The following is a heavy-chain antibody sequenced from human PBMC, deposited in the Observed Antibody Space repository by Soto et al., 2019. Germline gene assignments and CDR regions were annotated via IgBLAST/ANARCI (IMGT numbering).Heavy chain of an antibody. J-gene: IGHJ5*02. CDR2: IYYTGST. CDR3: ARHRGIEDSWSRRDTGAWFDP. CDR1: GGSIASHNNY. D-gene: IGHD1-20*01. V-gene: IGHV4-39*01. Sequence: SETLSLPCNVSGGSIASHNNYGAWIRQPPGKGLEWIGSIYYTGSTYYSPSLKSRVTISVDTSKNQFSLSLTSVTASDTGVYFRARHRGIEDSWSRRDTGAWFDPWGQGTLVTVSS.